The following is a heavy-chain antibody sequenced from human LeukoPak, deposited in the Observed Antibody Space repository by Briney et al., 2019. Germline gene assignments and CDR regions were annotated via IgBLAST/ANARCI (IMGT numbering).Heavy chain of an antibody. J-gene: IGHJ5*02. D-gene: IGHD4/OR15-4a*01. V-gene: IGHV4-59*08. CDR3: ARQGASQYNWFDP. Sequence: SETLSLTCTVSGGSISNYYWSWIRQPPGKGLEWVGYMSNSGNTNYSPSLKRRVTISLVTSRNQFSLRLTSVTAADTAVYYCARQGASQYNWFDPWGQGTLVTVSS. CDR2: MSNSGNT. CDR1: GGSISNYY.